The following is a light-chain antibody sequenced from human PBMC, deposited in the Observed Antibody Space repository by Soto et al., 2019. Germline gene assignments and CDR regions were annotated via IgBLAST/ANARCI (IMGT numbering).Light chain of an antibody. V-gene: IGKV1-39*01. J-gene: IGKJ4*01. CDR2: SVS. Sequence: DIQLTQSPSSLSASVGDRVTITCRARQSIHTSLNWFQVQPGKATKMLIFSVSSLQSGVPGRFSGSGAGADFSLTISSLQPEDCATYYFQQTFSKIVTFGGGTMVEI. CDR1: QSIHTS. CDR3: QQTFSKIVT.